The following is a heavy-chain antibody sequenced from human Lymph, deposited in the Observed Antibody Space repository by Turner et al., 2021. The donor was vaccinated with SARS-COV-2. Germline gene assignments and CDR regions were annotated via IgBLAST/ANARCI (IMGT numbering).Heavy chain of an antibody. CDR1: GGSMNSNY. J-gene: IGHJ5*02. CDR2: IYYRGST. CDR3: ARETVNNWVDP. Sequence: QVQLQEPGPRLVKPLETLSLPCTVSGGSMNSNYWSWIRQPPWKRLEWIGYIYYRGSTNYNPSLKSRVTISVDTAKNQFSLKLTSVTAADTAIYYCARETVNNWVDPWGQGILVTVSS. V-gene: IGHV4-59*01. D-gene: IGHD2-21*02.